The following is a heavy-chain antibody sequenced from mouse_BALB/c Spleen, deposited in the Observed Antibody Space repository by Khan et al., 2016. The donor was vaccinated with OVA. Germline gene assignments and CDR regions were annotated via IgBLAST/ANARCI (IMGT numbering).Heavy chain of an antibody. Sequence: VQLQQSGPELMKPGDSVRISCKASGYSFTTYYIHWLMQSHGKSLEWIGYIDPFSGGTTYNQKFKGKATLTVDKSSSTPYIHLTTLTSEDSAVYDCTRHGSVAGFTYWGQGTPVTVSA. D-gene: IGHD2-2*01. V-gene: IGHV1-34*02. CDR3: TRHGSVAGFTY. CDR2: IDPFSGGT. J-gene: IGHJ3*01. CDR1: GYSFTTYY.